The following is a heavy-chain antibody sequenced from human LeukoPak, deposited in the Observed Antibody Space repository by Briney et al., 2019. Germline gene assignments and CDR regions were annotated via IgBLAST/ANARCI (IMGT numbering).Heavy chain of an antibody. Sequence: SQTLSLTCTVSGGSISSSSHYWSWIRQPARKGLEWIGRIYTSGSTNYNPSLKSRVTISVDTSKNQFSLKLSSVTAADTAVYYCARGGSDAFDIWGQGTMVTVSS. CDR2: IYTSGST. D-gene: IGHD1-14*01. CDR3: ARGGSDAFDI. V-gene: IGHV4-61*02. CDR1: GGSISSSSHY. J-gene: IGHJ3*02.